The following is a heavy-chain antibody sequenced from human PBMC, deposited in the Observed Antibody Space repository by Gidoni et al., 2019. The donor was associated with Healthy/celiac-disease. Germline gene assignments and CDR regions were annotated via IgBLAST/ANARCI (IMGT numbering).Heavy chain of an antibody. Sequence: EVQLVVSGGGLVQPGGSLRLSCAASGFPFSSYWISWVRQAPGKGLEWVANIKQDGSEKYYGDSVKGRFAISRDNAKNSLYLQMNSLRAEDTAVYYCARDGVGYSGYDYSLSTRYGMDVWGQGTTVTVSS. CDR2: IKQDGSEK. CDR1: GFPFSSYW. V-gene: IGHV3-7*03. CDR3: ARDGVGYSGYDYSLSTRYGMDV. D-gene: IGHD5-12*01. J-gene: IGHJ6*02.